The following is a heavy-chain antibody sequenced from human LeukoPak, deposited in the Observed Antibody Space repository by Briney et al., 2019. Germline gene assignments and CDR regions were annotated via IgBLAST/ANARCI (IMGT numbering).Heavy chain of an antibody. Sequence: SETLSLTCAVYGGSFSGCYWSWIRQPPGKGLEWIGEINHSGSTNYNPSLKSRVTISVDTSKNQFSLKLSSVTAADTAVYYCASARMVAPPFFDYWGQGTLVTVSS. D-gene: IGHD5-12*01. V-gene: IGHV4-34*01. CDR3: ASARMVAPPFFDY. CDR1: GGSFSGCY. J-gene: IGHJ4*02. CDR2: INHSGST.